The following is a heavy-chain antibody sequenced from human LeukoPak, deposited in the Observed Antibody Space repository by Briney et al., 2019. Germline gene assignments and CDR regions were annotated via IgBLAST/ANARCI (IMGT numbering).Heavy chain of an antibody. J-gene: IGHJ5*02. CDR1: GGSFSGYY. V-gene: IGHV4-34*01. Sequence: SETLSLTCAVYGGSFSGYYWSWIRQPPGKGLEWIGEINHSGSTNYNPSLKSRVTISVDTSKNQFSLKLSSVTAADTAVYYCARAGIVVVTAIRSWGQGTLVIVSS. CDR3: ARAGIVVVTAIRS. CDR2: INHSGST. D-gene: IGHD2-21*02.